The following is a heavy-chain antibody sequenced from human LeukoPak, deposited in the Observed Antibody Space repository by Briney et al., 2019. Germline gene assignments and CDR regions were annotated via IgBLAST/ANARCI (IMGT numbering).Heavy chain of an antibody. CDR3: AKALHPLVNLGLLGDDM. V-gene: IGHV1-2*02. J-gene: IGHJ4*02. CDR2: INPNSGGT. D-gene: IGHD3-16*01. Sequence: ASVKVSCKASGYTFTGHYMHWVRQAPGQGLEWMGWINPNSGGTNYAQKFQGRVTMTRDTSISTAYMELSRLRSDDTAVYYCAKALHPLVNLGLLGDDMWGQGTLVTVSS. CDR1: GYTFTGHY.